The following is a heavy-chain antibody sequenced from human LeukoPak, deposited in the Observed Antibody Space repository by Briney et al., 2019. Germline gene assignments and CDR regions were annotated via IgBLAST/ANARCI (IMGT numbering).Heavy chain of an antibody. D-gene: IGHD3-22*01. Sequence: ASVKVSCKASGYTFTGYYMHWVRQAPGQGLEWMGRINPNSGGTNYAQKFQGRVTMTRDTSISTTYMELSRLRSADTAVYYCARESINYYDSSGYFDYWGQGTLVTVSS. V-gene: IGHV1-2*06. CDR3: ARESINYYDSSGYFDY. CDR2: INPNSGGT. J-gene: IGHJ4*02. CDR1: GYTFTGYY.